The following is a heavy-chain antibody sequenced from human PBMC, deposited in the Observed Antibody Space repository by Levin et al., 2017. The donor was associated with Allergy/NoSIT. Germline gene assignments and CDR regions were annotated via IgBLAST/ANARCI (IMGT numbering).Heavy chain of an antibody. CDR1: GFTFSSSS. D-gene: IGHD6-13*01. CDR3: ARDYASIAAAGTWAPYYYYYGMDV. Sequence: LSLTCAASGFTFSSSSMNWVRQAPGKGLEWVSYISSSSSTIYYADSVKGRFTISRDNAKNSLYLQMNSLRDEDTAVYYCARDYASIAAAGTWAPYYYYYGMDVWGQGTTVTVSS. J-gene: IGHJ6*02. V-gene: IGHV3-48*02. CDR2: ISSSSSTI.